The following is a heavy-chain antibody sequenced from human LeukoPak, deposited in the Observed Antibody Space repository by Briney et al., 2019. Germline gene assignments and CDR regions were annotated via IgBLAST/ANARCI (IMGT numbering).Heavy chain of an antibody. CDR3: ARLYSSGWHYFDY. J-gene: IGHJ4*02. D-gene: IGHD6-19*01. CDR2: IYYSGST. CDR1: GDSISSSSYY. V-gene: IGHV4-61*05. Sequence: SETLSLTCTVSGDSISSSSYYWGWIRQPPGKGLECIGYIYYSGSTNYSPSLKSRVTTSVDTSKNQFSLNLSSVTAADTAVYYCARLYSSGWHYFDYWGQGTLVTVSS.